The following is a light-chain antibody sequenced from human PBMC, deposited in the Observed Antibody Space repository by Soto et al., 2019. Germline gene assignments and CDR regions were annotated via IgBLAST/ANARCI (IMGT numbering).Light chain of an antibody. CDR1: TRDIAGYNY. CDR2: QVT. V-gene: IGLV2-14*01. J-gene: IGLJ1*01. Sequence: QSVLTQPASVSGSLGQSITISYTGTTRDIAGYNYISWYQQLPGKAPKLMIYQVTIRPSGISNRFSGSKSGNTASLTISGLQAEDEADYYCTSFSSSTSLYVFGTGTKLTVL. CDR3: TSFSSSTSLYV.